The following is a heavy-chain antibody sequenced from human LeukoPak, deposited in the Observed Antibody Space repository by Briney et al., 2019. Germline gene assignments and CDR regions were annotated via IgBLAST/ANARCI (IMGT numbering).Heavy chain of an antibody. V-gene: IGHV4-61*05. CDR3: ARSGDGGYCSSTSCRTLDY. CDR2: IYTSGST. CDR1: GGSISSSSYY. J-gene: IGHJ4*02. Sequence: SETLSLACTVSGGSISSSSYYWGWIRQPPGKGLEWIGYIYTSGSTNYNPSLKSRVTISVDTSKNQFSLKLSSVTAADTAVYYCARSGDGGYCSSTSCRTLDYWGQGTLVTVSS. D-gene: IGHD2-2*01.